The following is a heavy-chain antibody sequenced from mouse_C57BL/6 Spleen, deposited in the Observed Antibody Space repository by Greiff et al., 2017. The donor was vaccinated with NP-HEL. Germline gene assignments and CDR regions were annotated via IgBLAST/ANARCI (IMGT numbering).Heavy chain of an antibody. J-gene: IGHJ1*03. CDR3: ARDGSTTVVATDFDV. Sequence: QVQLQQPGAELVKPGASVKLSCKASGYTFTSYWMHWVKQRPGRGLEWIGRIDPNSGGTKYNEKFKSKATLTVDKPSSTAYMQLSSLTSEDSAVYYCARDGSTTVVATDFDVWGTGTTVSVSS. D-gene: IGHD1-1*01. CDR2: IDPNSGGT. V-gene: IGHV1-72*01. CDR1: GYTFTSYW.